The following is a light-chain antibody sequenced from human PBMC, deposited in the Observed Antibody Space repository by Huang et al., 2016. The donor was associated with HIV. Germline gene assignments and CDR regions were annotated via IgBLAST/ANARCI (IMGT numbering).Light chain of an antibody. CDR3: QQYDNVPPT. Sequence: DIQMTQSPSSLSASVGDRVPITCQSSQDISKYLNWYQQKTGKAPKLLIYDASNLETGVPSRFSGSGSGSRFTFTVSSLQPEDIATYYCQQYDNVPPTFGQGTRVEI. CDR1: QDISKY. CDR2: DAS. V-gene: IGKV1-33*01. J-gene: IGKJ1*01.